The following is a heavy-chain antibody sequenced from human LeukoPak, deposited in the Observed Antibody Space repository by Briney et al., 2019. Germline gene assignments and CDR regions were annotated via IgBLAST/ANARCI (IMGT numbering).Heavy chain of an antibody. Sequence: KPGGSLRLSCAASGFTFSDYYMSWIRQAPGKGLEWVSYISSSGSHTMYAVSVKGRFTISRDNAKNSLSLQVNSLRVDDTAVYYCARVGPIAAAGTPDYWGQGTLVTVSS. J-gene: IGHJ4*02. V-gene: IGHV3-11*06. CDR3: ARVGPIAAAGTPDY. CDR1: GFTFSDYY. D-gene: IGHD6-13*01. CDR2: ISSSGSHT.